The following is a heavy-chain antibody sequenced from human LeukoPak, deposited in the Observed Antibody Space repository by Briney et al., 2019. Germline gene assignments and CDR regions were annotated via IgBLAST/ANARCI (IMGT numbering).Heavy chain of an antibody. D-gene: IGHD3-22*01. V-gene: IGHV3-21*01. J-gene: IGHJ3*02. CDR3: ARDRLLFDDGSGLQI. Sequence: GGSLRLFCAASGFTFSTCTMNWVRRAPEKGLEGVSSISGSSSYIYYADSMKGRFTISRDNAKNSLYLQMNSLRAEDTAVYYCARDRLLFDDGSGLQIWGQGTMVTVSS. CDR2: ISGSSSYI. CDR1: GFTFSTCT.